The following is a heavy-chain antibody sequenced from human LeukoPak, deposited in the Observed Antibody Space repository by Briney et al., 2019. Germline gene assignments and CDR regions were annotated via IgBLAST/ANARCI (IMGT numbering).Heavy chain of an antibody. V-gene: IGHV3-7*01. D-gene: IGHD5-12*01. Sequence: PGGSLGLSCAASGFTFTSYWMIWVRQAPGKGLEWVADINQDGSDKYYVDSVKGRFTISRDNAKNSLYLQMNSLRAEDTAVYYCARLNVDIVATTSYFFDYWGQGSLVTVSS. J-gene: IGHJ4*02. CDR2: INQDGSDK. CDR3: ARLNVDIVATTSYFFDY. CDR1: GFTFTSYW.